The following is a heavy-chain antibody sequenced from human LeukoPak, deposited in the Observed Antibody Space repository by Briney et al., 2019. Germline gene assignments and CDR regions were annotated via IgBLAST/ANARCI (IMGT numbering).Heavy chain of an antibody. Sequence: GGALRLSCAASGFTFSSYAMSWVRQAPGNGLEWVSAISGSGGSTYYADSVKGRFTISRDNSKNALYLQMNSLRAEDTAVYYCAKAVVVVVPAAWDYWGQGTLVTVSS. CDR2: ISGSGGST. D-gene: IGHD2-2*01. J-gene: IGHJ4*02. CDR3: AKAVVVVVPAAWDY. V-gene: IGHV3-23*01. CDR1: GFTFSSYA.